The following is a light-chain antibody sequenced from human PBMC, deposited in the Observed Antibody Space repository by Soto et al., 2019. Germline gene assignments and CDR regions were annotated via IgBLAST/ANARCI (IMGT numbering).Light chain of an antibody. CDR3: QQYDNLPPYT. CDR2: DAS. Sequence: DIQMTQSPSSMSASVGDRVTITCQASQDISNYLNWYQQKPGKAPKLLIYDASNLETGAPSRFSGSGSATDFTFTISSLQTEDIATYYCQQYDNLPPYTFGQGTRLEIK. J-gene: IGKJ5*01. V-gene: IGKV1-33*01. CDR1: QDISNY.